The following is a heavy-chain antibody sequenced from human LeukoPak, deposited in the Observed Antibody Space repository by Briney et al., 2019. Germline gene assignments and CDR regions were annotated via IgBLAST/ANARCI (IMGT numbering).Heavy chain of an antibody. CDR3: ARVYSGSGSLYYYYYYMDV. J-gene: IGHJ6*03. V-gene: IGHV3-53*01. D-gene: IGHD3-10*01. Sequence: GGSLRLYCAASGFTVSSNYMSWVRHAPGKGLEWVSVIYSGGRTHYADSVKGRFTISRDNSKNTLYLQMNRLRAEDTAVYYCARVYSGSGSLYYYYYYMDVWGKGTTVTISS. CDR1: GFTVSSNY. CDR2: IYSGGRT.